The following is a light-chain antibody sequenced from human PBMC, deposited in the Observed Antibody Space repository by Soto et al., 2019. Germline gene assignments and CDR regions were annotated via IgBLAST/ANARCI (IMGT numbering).Light chain of an antibody. CDR3: QQSYITPVT. Sequence: DIQMTQSPSSLSASVGERVTITCRASQSIRRFLNWYQQKPGKAPKLLIYAASNLESGVPSRFSGSGSGTGFTLTISSLQPEDFATYHCQQSYITPVTFGQGTRLEIK. CDR2: AAS. CDR1: QSIRRF. J-gene: IGKJ5*01. V-gene: IGKV1-39*01.